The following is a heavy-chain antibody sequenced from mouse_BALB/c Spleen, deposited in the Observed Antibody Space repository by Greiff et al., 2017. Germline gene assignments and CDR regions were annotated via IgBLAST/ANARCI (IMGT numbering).Heavy chain of an antibody. D-gene: IGHD1-2*01. V-gene: IGHV5-6-5*01. CDR2: ISSGGST. CDR3: ARRTTAPYYAMDY. Sequence: EVMLVESGGGLVKPGGSLKLSCAASGFTFSSYAMSWVRQTPEKRLEWVASISSGGSTYYPDSVKGRFTISRDNARNILYLQMSSLRSEDTAMYYCARRTTAPYYAMDYWGQGTSVTVSS. CDR1: GFTFSSYA. J-gene: IGHJ4*01.